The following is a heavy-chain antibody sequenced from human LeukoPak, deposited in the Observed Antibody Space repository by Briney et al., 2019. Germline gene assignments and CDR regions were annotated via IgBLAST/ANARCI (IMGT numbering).Heavy chain of an antibody. CDR2: IYNSGST. J-gene: IGHJ3*02. CDR3: ARSAIDAFDI. CDR1: GFTFSNFA. Sequence: GSLRLSCAASGFTFSNFAMTWVRQPPGKGLECIGYIYNSGSTNYNPSLKSRVSISVDTSKNQFSLKLSSVTAADTAVYYCARSAIDAFDIWGQGTMVTVSS. D-gene: IGHD6-25*01. V-gene: IGHV4-59*08.